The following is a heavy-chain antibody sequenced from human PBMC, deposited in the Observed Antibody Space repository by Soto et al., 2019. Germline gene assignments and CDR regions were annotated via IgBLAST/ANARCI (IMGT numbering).Heavy chain of an antibody. CDR3: ARECLWSSSSDSYYGMDV. D-gene: IGHD6-6*01. CDR1: GFTFSDYY. Sequence: QVQLVESGGGLVKPGGSLRLSCAASGFTFSDYYMSWIRQAPGKGLEWVSYICSSGSTIYYADSVKGRFTISRDNAKNSLYLQMNSRRAEDTAVYSCARECLWSSSSDSYYGMDVWGQGTTFTVSS. V-gene: IGHV3-11*01. J-gene: IGHJ6*02. CDR2: ICSSGSTI.